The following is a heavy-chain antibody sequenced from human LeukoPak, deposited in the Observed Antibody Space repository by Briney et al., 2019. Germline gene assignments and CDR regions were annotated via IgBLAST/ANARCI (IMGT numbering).Heavy chain of an antibody. V-gene: IGHV4-39*01. Sequence: PSETLSLTCTVSGGSISSSSYYWGWIRQPPGKGLEWIGSIYYSGSTYYNPSLKSRVTISVDTSKNQFSLKLSSMTAADTAVYYCARQDCTNGVCYFDYWGQGILVTVSS. CDR1: GGSISSSSYY. D-gene: IGHD2-8*01. CDR2: IYYSGST. J-gene: IGHJ4*02. CDR3: ARQDCTNGVCYFDY.